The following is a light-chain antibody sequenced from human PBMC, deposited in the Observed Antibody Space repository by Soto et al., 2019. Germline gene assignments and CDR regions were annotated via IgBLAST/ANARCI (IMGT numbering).Light chain of an antibody. J-gene: IGKJ3*01. V-gene: IGKV3-11*01. CDR2: DAS. Sequence: EIVLTQSPATLSLSPGERATLSCRASQSVSSYLAWYQQKPGQAPRLLIYDASNRATGIPARFSGSGSGTDFTRTISSLEPEDFAVYYCQQRSNWPPLFTFGHGTKVDI. CDR1: QSVSSY. CDR3: QQRSNWPPLFT.